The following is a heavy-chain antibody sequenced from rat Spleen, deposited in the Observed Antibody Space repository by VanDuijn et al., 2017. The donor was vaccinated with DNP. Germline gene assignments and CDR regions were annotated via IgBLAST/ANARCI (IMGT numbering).Heavy chain of an antibody. Sequence: EVKLVESGGGLVQPGRSLKLSCAASGFTFNNYWMNWVSQAPGKGLEWVASITNTGGSTYYPDSVKGRFTISRDNAKSTLYLQVNSLRSEDTATYYCTSNPHIRTAAPFDYWGQGVTVTVSS. CDR2: ITNTGGST. J-gene: IGHJ2*01. V-gene: IGHV5-31*01. CDR3: TSNPHIRTAAPFDY. CDR1: GFTFNNYW. D-gene: IGHD3-8*01.